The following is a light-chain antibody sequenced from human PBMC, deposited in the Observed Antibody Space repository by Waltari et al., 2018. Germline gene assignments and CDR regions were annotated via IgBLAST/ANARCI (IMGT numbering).Light chain of an antibody. CDR1: QSISSY. CDR3: QQSYSTPFT. J-gene: IGKJ5*01. Sequence: DIQMTQSPSSLSASVGDRIPITCRASQSISSYLNCSQQKPGKAPKLLIYSASSLQSGVPSRFSGSGSGTECTLTISRLQPEDFATYYCQQSYSTPFTFGQGTRLEIK. CDR2: SAS. V-gene: IGKV1-39*01.